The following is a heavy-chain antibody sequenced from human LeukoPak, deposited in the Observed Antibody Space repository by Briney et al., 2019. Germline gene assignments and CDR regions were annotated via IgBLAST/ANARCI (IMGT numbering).Heavy chain of an antibody. J-gene: IGHJ4*02. V-gene: IGHV3-30*18. Sequence: GTSLRLSCAASGFTFRNYGMQWVRQAPGKGLEWVAVISYEASTTYYADSVKGRFTISRDNSRNTLSLQMNGLRPEDTAVYYCAKEGPGNYYSAYFDPWGQGTLVTVSS. D-gene: IGHD1-26*01. CDR1: GFTFRNYG. CDR3: AKEGPGNYYSAYFDP. CDR2: ISYEASTT.